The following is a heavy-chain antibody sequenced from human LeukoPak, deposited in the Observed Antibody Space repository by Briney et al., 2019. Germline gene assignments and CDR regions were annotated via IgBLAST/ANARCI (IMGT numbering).Heavy chain of an antibody. J-gene: IGHJ4*02. Sequence: SGPTLVNPTQTLTLTCTFSGFSLRNSGEAVGWIRQPPGKALEWLAVINWNDDKRYGPSLKSRLTITKDTSKNQVVLTMTNMDPVDTATCFCAHRHMPAVPGVFEYWGQGTLVTVSS. CDR3: AHRHMPAVPGVFEY. D-gene: IGHD6-19*01. V-gene: IGHV2-5*01. CDR2: INWNDDK. CDR1: GFSLRNSGEA.